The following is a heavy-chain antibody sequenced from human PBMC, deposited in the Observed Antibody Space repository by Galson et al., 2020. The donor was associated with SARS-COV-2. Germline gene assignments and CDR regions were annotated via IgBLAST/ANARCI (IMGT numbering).Heavy chain of an antibody. J-gene: IGHJ4*02. CDR3: TREPDH. Sequence: GGSLRLSYAASGFSFSSYWMSWVRQAPGKGLEWVANINEDGSEKFYVDSVQGRFTIFRDNAKNSVYLQMYSLGVEEAGVYYCTREPDHWGQGTLVTVSS. CDR1: GFSFSSYW. V-gene: IGHV3-7*01. CDR2: INEDGSEK.